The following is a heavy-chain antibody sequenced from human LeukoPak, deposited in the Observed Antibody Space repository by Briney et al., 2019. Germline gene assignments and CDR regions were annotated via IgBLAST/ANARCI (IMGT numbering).Heavy chain of an antibody. J-gene: IGHJ4*02. D-gene: IGHD4-23*01. Sequence: SVKVSCKASGGTFSSHTINWVRQAPGQGLEWMGGIIPIFGTANYAQKFQGRVTITAVESTSTAYMEVSSLRSEDTAVYYCARGWLAETMVVTPYNYWGQGTLVTASS. CDR3: ARGWLAETMVVTPYNY. CDR2: IIPIFGTA. CDR1: GGTFSSHT. V-gene: IGHV1-69*13.